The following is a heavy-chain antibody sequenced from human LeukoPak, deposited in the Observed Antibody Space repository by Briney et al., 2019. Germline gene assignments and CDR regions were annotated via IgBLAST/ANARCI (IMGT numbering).Heavy chain of an antibody. D-gene: IGHD2-2*01. CDR2: IYYSGST. V-gene: IGHV4-59*01. CDR3: ARHIPAAMHRLNWFDP. J-gene: IGHJ5*02. Sequence: PSETLSLTCTVSGGSISSYYWSWIRQPPGKGLEWIGYIYYSGSTNYNPSLKSRVTISVDTSKNQFSLKLSSVTAADTAVYYCARHIPAAMHRLNWFDPWGQGTLVTVSS. CDR1: GGSISSYY.